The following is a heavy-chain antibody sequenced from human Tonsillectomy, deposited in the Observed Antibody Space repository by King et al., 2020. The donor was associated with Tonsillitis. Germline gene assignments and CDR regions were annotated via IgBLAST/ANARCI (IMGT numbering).Heavy chain of an antibody. V-gene: IGHV3-9*01. CDR1: GFTFDDYA. Sequence: QLVQSGGGFVQPGRSLRLSCGASGFTFDDYAMHWVRQAPGQCLEWGSCITWSSCLLGFADSVKGRFIIPRDNAKNSLYLQMNSMRDEDTALYYCARGPLNGHYVGYFDYWGQGALVTVSS. J-gene: IGHJ4*02. D-gene: IGHD3-10*02. CDR2: ITWSSCLL. CDR3: ARGPLNGHYVGYFDY.